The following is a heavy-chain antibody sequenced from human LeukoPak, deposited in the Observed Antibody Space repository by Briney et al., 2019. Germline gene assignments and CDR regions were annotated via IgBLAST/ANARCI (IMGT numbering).Heavy chain of an antibody. D-gene: IGHD5-24*01. J-gene: IGHJ6*02. CDR3: ATHGWLQARSAPNGMDV. CDR2: IYPGDSDT. CDR1: GYSFTSYW. V-gene: IGHV5-51*01. Sequence: GESLKISCKGSGYSFTSYWIGWVRQMPGKGLEWMGIIYPGDSDTRYSPSFQGQVTISADKSSSTAYLQWSSLEASDTAMYYCATHGWLQARSAPNGMDVCGQGTPVTVSS.